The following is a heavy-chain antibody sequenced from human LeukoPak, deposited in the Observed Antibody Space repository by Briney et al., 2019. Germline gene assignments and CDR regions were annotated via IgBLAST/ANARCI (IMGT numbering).Heavy chain of an antibody. CDR2: ISRSSTYL. D-gene: IGHD3-10*01. J-gene: IGHJ4*02. CDR1: GFTFSGYS. V-gene: IGHV3-21*01. CDR3: AGEDGSGSSYPPLDY. Sequence: TGGSLRLSCAATGFTFSGYSMNWVRQAPGKGLEWVSSISRSSTYLYYADSVKGRFTISRDDAKNSLSLQMNSLRDEDTAVYYCAGEDGSGSSYPPLDYWGQGTLVTVSS.